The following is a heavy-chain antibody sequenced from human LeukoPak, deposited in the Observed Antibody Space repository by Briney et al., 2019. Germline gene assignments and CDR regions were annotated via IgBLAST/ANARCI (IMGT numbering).Heavy chain of an antibody. J-gene: IGHJ4*02. CDR2: ISAYNGNT. CDR1: GYTFTSYG. V-gene: IGHV1-18*01. Sequence: ASVKVSCKASGYTFTSYGISWVRQAPGQGLEWMGWISAYNGNTNYAQKLQGRVTMTTDTSTSTAYMELRSLRSDDPAVYYCARDSDYGSGSYYKRADYWGQGTLVTVSS. CDR3: ARDSDYGSGSYYKRADY. D-gene: IGHD3-10*01.